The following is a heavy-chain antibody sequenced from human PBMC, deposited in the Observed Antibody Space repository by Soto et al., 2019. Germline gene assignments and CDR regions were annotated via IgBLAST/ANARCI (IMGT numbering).Heavy chain of an antibody. CDR1: GFSLSTSGVG. D-gene: IGHD1-26*01. CDR3: AHSTAVRTVVGAFDI. Sequence: SGPTLVKPTQTLTLTCTFSGFSLSTSGVGVGWIRQPPGKALEWLALIYWNDDKRYSPSLKSRLTITKDTSKNQVVLTMTNMDPVDTATYYCAHSTAVRTVVGAFDIWGQGTMVTVSS. V-gene: IGHV2-5*01. CDR2: IYWNDDK. J-gene: IGHJ3*02.